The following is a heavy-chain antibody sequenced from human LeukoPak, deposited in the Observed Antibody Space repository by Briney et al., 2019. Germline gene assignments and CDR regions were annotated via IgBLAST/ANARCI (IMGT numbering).Heavy chain of an antibody. CDR1: GFTFSSYS. J-gene: IGHJ4*02. CDR2: ISSSNNYI. CDR3: ARAFYLHSMTTVDY. V-gene: IGHV3-21*01. D-gene: IGHD4-17*01. Sequence: PGGSLRLSCAASGFTFSSYSMNWVRQAPGKGLEWVSSISSSNNYIYYADSVEGRFTISRDNAKNSLYLQMNSLRAEDTAVYYCARAFYLHSMTTVDYWGQGTLVTVSS.